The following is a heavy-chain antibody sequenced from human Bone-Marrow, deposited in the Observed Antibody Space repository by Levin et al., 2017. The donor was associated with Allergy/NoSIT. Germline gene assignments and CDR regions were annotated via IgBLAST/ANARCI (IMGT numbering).Heavy chain of an antibody. J-gene: IGHJ4*02. CDR3: ASSSGWGERITIFGVVITPLDY. V-gene: IGHV3-21*01. CDR1: GFTFSSYS. Sequence: PGGSLRLSCAASGFTFSSYSMNWVRQAPGKGLEWVSSISSSSSYIYYADSVKGRFTISRDNAKNSLYLQMNSLRAEDTAVYYCASSSGWGERITIFGVVITPLDYWGQGTLVTVSS. D-gene: IGHD3-3*01. CDR2: ISSSSSYI.